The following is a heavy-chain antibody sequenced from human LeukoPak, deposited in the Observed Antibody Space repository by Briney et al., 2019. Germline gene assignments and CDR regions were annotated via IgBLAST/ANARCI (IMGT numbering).Heavy chain of an antibody. D-gene: IGHD2-15*01. V-gene: IGHV4-39*01. CDR3: ARQRPLIVVVVAANWFDP. Sequence: SETLSPTCTVSGGSISSSSYYWGWIRQPPGKGLEWIGSIYYSGSTYYNPSLKSRVTISVDTSKNQFSLKLSSVTAADTAVYYCARQRPLIVVVVAANWFDPWGQGTLVTVSS. J-gene: IGHJ5*02. CDR2: IYYSGST. CDR1: GGSISSSSYY.